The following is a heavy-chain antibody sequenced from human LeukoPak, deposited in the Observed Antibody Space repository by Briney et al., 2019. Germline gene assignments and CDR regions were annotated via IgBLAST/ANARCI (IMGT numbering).Heavy chain of an antibody. CDR3: ASEFHDSSGYWQN. J-gene: IGHJ4*02. Sequence: GGSLRLSCAASGFTFSSYGMHWVRQAPGKGLEWVAVIWYDGGNKYYADSVKGRFTISRDNSKNTLYLQMNSLRAEDTAVYYCASEFHDSSGYWQNWGQGTLVTVSS. D-gene: IGHD3-22*01. CDR1: GFTFSSYG. V-gene: IGHV3-33*01. CDR2: IWYDGGNK.